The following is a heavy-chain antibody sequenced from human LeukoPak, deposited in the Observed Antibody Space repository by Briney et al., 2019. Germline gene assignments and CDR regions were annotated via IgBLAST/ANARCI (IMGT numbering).Heavy chain of an antibody. V-gene: IGHV4-39*01. CDR2: IHYSGNT. CDR3: ARLGAGPTYYDFWSGYSSFYFDY. CDR1: GGSTSSSNYY. Sequence: PSETLSLTCTVSGGSTSSSNYYWGWIRQPPGKGLEWIGGIHYSGNTYYNPSLKSRVTISVDTSKNQFSLKLSSVTAADTPVYYCARLGAGPTYYDFWSGYSSFYFDYWGQGTLVTVSS. D-gene: IGHD3-3*01. J-gene: IGHJ4*02.